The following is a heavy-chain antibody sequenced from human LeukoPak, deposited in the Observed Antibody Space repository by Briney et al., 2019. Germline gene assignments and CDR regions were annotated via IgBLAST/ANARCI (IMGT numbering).Heavy chain of an antibody. V-gene: IGHV3-30*02. CDR3: VKASSGGDSPFDH. D-gene: IGHD4-23*01. CDR2: IWYDGSNK. Sequence: GGSLRLSCAASGFSFSSYAMHWVRQAPGKGLEWVAFIWYDGSNKYYVDSVKGRFTISRDNSKNTLYLHVNSLRIEDTAVFYCVKASSGGDSPFDHSGRGTLVTVSS. J-gene: IGHJ4*02. CDR1: GFSFSSYA.